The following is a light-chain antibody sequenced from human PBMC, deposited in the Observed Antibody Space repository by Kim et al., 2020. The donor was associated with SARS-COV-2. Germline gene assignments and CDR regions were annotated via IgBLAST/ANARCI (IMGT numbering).Light chain of an antibody. V-gene: IGLV3-21*04. CDR3: QVWDRTSDHRV. CDR1: NIGSKS. CDR2: YDS. J-gene: IGLJ3*02. Sequence: SSELTQPPSVSVAPGKTARITCGGNNIGSKSVHWYQQKPGRAPLLVIYYDSDRPSGIPERFSGSNSGNPATLTISRVEAGDEADYYCQVWDRTSDHRVFGGGTKVTVL.